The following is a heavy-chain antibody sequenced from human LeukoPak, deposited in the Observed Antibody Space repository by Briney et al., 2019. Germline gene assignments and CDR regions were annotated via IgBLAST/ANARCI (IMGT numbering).Heavy chain of an antibody. CDR2: ITTSGATT. D-gene: IGHD3-22*01. CDR3: AIMHGYYDGSGYWVQ. CDR1: GFTFSDYY. J-gene: IGHJ4*02. V-gene: IGHV3-11*01. Sequence: GGSLRLSCAASGFTFSDYYMSWIRQAPGKGLEWVSFITTSGATTSYADSVKGRFTISRDNPRNTLYMQMNSLRDEDTALYYCAIMHGYYDGSGYWVQWGQGTLVTVSS.